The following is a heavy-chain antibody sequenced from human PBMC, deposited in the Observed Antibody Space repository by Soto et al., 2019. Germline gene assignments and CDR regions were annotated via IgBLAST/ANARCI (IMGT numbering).Heavy chain of an antibody. CDR1: GFTVSSKY. Sequence: GGSLRLSCAASGFTVSSKYMSWVRQAPGKGLEWVSLIQSGGPTYYADSVKGRFTISRDNSKNTLHLQMNSLRAEDTAVYYCAKGSSGYSGYRYYMDVWGKGTTVTVSS. CDR3: AKGSSGYSGYRYYMDV. D-gene: IGHD5-12*01. J-gene: IGHJ6*03. V-gene: IGHV3-66*01. CDR2: IQSGGPT.